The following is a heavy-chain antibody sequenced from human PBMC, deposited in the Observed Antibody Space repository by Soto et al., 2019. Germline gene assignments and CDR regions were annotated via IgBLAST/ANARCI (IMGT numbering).Heavy chain of an antibody. J-gene: IGHJ6*02. Sequence: QVQLVESGGGVVQPGRSLRLSCAASGFTFSTYGMHLVRQAPGKGLEWVAVISFDGGHIYYADSVRGRFTIARDNSKNTLYLQMNSLRAEDTAVYYCAKSGGGSGTYDYYYGMDVWGQGTTVTVSS. CDR1: GFTFSTYG. CDR3: AKSGGGSGTYDYYYGMDV. D-gene: IGHD3-10*01. CDR2: ISFDGGHI. V-gene: IGHV3-30*18.